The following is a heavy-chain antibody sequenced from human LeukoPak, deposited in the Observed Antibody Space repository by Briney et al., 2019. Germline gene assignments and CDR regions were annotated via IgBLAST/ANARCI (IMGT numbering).Heavy chain of an antibody. Sequence: GGSLRLSCAASGFTFSNYAMSWVRQAPGKGLEWVSGLSGSGGSTDYVDSVKGRFTVSRDNSKNTLFLQMNSLRAEDTAIYYCAKERDYGPADYWGQGTLVTVSS. V-gene: IGHV3-23*01. J-gene: IGHJ4*02. CDR1: GFTFSNYA. CDR2: LSGSGGST. CDR3: AKERDYGPADY. D-gene: IGHD4/OR15-4a*01.